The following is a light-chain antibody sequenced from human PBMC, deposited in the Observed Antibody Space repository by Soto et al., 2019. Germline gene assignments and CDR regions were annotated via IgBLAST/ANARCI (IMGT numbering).Light chain of an antibody. CDR1: RGVSSN. J-gene: IGKJ3*01. Sequence: EIVMTQSPGTLSVSPGERATLSCRASRGVSSNLVWYQQTPPRHPRLLIYGASTRATSIPARFSGSRSGTEFTPPISSLEPEDFSAYCCHQYGTAPLTFGPGTKGDIK. CDR2: GAS. V-gene: IGKV3-15*01. CDR3: HQYGTAPLT.